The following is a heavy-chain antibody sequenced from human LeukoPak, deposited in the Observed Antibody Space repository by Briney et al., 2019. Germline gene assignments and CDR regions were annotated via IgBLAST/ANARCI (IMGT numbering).Heavy chain of an antibody. V-gene: IGHV3-23*01. J-gene: IGHJ4*02. CDR1: GITLSNYG. D-gene: IGHD3-22*01. Sequence: GGSLRLSCAVSGITLSNYGMSWVRQAPGKGLEWVAGISDSGGSTNYADSVKGRFTISRDNPKNTLYPQMSSLRAEDTAVYFCAKRGVVIRVILVGFHKEAYYFDSWGQGALVTVSS. CDR2: ISDSGGST. CDR3: AKRGVVIRVILVGFHKEAYYFDS.